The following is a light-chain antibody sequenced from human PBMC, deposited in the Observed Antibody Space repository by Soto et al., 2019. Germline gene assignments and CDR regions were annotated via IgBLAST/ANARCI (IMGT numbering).Light chain of an antibody. J-gene: IGKJ5*01. CDR2: GAS. CDR1: QSVSSNI. V-gene: IGKV3-20*01. CDR3: QQYGSSPIT. Sequence: EIVLTQSPGTLSLSPGERATLSCRASQSVSSNILAWYQQKPGQAPRLLIYGASSRATGIPDRFSGSGSETDFPLTISRLEPEDFALYYCQQYGSSPITFGQGTRLEIK.